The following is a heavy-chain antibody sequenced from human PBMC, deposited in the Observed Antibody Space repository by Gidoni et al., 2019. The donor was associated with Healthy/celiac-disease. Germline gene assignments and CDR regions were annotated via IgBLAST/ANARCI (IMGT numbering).Heavy chain of an antibody. CDR3: ARGRPLEQQLAPDNYYYYGMDV. Sequence: QVQLQQWGAGLLKPSETLSLTCAVSGGSFSGYYWSWIRQPPGKGLEWIGEINHSGSTNYNPALKSRVTISVDTSKNQFSLKLSSVTAADTAVYYCARGRPLEQQLAPDNYYYYGMDVWGQGTTVTVSS. J-gene: IGHJ6*02. CDR1: GGSFSGYY. D-gene: IGHD6-13*01. V-gene: IGHV4-34*01. CDR2: INHSGST.